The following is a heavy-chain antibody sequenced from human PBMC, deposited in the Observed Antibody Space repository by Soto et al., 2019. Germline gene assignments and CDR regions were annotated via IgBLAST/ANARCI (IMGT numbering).Heavy chain of an antibody. V-gene: IGHV4-61*08. D-gene: IGHD3-10*01. CDR1: GGSDSSGDYF. Sequence: SVTWSLTCTVSGGSDSSGDYFWSWLRQSPGKRLEWIAYIYYSGSTNYNPSLKSRATISVDTSKSQVSLALTSMTAADAALYYCARSPNYYYYGFDVWGQGTAVTVSS. CDR3: ARSPNYYYYGFDV. J-gene: IGHJ6*02. CDR2: IYYSGST.